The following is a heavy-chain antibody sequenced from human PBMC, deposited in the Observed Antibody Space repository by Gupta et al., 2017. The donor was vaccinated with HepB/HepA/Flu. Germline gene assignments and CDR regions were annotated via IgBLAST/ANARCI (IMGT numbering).Heavy chain of an antibody. CDR1: GYTFTSYA. CDR2: INAGNGNT. CDR3: ARDNLGDFDWLSPPFDY. D-gene: IGHD3-9*01. V-gene: IGHV1-3*01. Sequence: QVQLVQSGAEVKKPGASVKVSCKASGYTFTSYAMHWVRQAPGQRLEWMGWINAGNGNTKYSQKLQGRVTITRDTSASTAYMELSSLRSEDTAVYYCARDNLGDFDWLSPPFDYWGQGTLVTVSS. J-gene: IGHJ4*02.